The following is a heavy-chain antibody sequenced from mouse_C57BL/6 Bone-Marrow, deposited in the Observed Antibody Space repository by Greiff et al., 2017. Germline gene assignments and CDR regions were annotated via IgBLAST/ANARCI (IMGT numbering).Heavy chain of an antibody. D-gene: IGHD1-1*01. CDR3: ARSAVVEDY. CDR2: INPSSGYT. J-gene: IGHJ2*01. V-gene: IGHV1-7*01. CDR1: GYTFTSYW. Sequence: QVQLQQSGAELAKPGASVKLSCKASGYTFTSYWMHWVKQRPGQGLEWIGYINPSSGYTKYNQKFKDKATLPADKSSSTAYMQLSSLTYEDSAVYYCARSAVVEDYWGQGTTLTVSS.